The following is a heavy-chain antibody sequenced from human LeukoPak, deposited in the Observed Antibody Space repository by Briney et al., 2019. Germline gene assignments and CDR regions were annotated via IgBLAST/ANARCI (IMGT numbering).Heavy chain of an antibody. CDR3: ARDAGAGDYPAFGPDY. CDR2: INPNSGGT. Sequence: GASVKVSCKASGYTFTGYYMHWVRQAPGQGLEWMGWINPNSGGTNYAQKFQGRVTMTRDTSISTAYMGLSRLRSDDTAVYYCARDAGAGDYPAFGPDYWGQGTLVTVSS. CDR1: GYTFTGYY. V-gene: IGHV1-2*02. D-gene: IGHD4-17*01. J-gene: IGHJ4*02.